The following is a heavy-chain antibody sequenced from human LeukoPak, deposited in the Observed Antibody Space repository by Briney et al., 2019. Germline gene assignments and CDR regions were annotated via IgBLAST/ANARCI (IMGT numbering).Heavy chain of an antibody. V-gene: IGHV1-2*06. CDR1: GYTFTSYD. CDR3: ASSYYYDSSGYYRDFDY. J-gene: IGHJ4*02. Sequence: ASVKVSCKASGYTFTSYDINWVRQAPGQGLEWMGRINPNSGGTNYAQKFQGRVTMTRDTSISTAYMELSRLRSDDTAVYYCASSYYYDSSGYYRDFDYWGQGTLVTVSS. CDR2: INPNSGGT. D-gene: IGHD3-22*01.